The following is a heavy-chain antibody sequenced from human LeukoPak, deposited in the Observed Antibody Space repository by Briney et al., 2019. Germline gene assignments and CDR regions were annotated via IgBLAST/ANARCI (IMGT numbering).Heavy chain of an antibody. CDR1: GFTFNIYA. V-gene: IGHV3-23*01. D-gene: IGHD2-2*01. CDR3: AKRLYCSSSSCYGFDS. Sequence: GGSLRLSCAASGFTFNIYAMSWVRQAPGKGLEWDSAISVSGGSTHYADSVRGRFTISRDNSKNTLYLQMNSLRVEDTAVYYCAKRLYCSSSSCYGFDSWGQGTLVTVSS. CDR2: ISVSGGST. J-gene: IGHJ4*02.